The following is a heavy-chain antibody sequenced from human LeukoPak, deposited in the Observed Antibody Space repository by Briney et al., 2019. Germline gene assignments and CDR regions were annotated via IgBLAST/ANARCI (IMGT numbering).Heavy chain of an antibody. V-gene: IGHV4-31*03. D-gene: IGHD3-22*01. CDR1: GGSISSGGYY. J-gene: IGHJ3*02. CDR2: IYYSGST. CDR3: ARDRYYDPGAFDI. Sequence: SETLSLTCTVSGGSISSGGYYWSWIRQHPGKGLEWIGYIYYSGSTYYNPSLKSRVTISVDTSKNQFSLMLSSVTAADTAVYYCARDRYYDPGAFDIWGQGTMVTVSS.